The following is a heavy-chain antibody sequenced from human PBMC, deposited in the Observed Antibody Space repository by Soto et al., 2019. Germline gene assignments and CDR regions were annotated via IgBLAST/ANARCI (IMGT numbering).Heavy chain of an antibody. CDR1: GFTFSSYG. CDR2: ISYDGSNK. J-gene: IGHJ4*02. D-gene: IGHD5-12*01. CDR3: AKDREGGYECDY. V-gene: IGHV3-30*18. Sequence: QVQLVESGGGVVQPGRSLRLSCAASGFTFSSYGMHWVRQAPGKGLEWVAVISYDGSNKYYADSVKGRFTISRDNSKNTLYLQMNSLRADDTAVYYCAKDREGGYECDYWGPGTLVTVSS.